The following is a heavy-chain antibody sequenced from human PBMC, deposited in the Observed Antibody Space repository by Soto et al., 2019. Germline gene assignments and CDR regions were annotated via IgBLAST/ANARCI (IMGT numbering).Heavy chain of an antibody. J-gene: IGHJ4*02. CDR2: IYWDDDK. D-gene: IGHD4-17*01. CDR1: GFSLSTSGVG. Sequence: QITLKESGPTLVKPTQTLTLTCTFSGFSLSTSGVGVGWIRQPPGKALEWLALIYWDDDKRYSPSLKSRLTISKDTSKNQVVLTMTNIDTVDTVTYYCADFHDYGDPVHFDYWGQGTLVTVSS. V-gene: IGHV2-5*02. CDR3: ADFHDYGDPVHFDY.